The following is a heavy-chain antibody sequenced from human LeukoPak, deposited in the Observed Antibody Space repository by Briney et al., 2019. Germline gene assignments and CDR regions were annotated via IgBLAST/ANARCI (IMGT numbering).Heavy chain of an antibody. CDR3: ATSGGDWFDP. Sequence: SETLSLTCAVSGGSISSSNWWSWVRQPPGKGLEWIGEIYHSGSTNYNPSLKSRVTILVDTSKNQFSLKLNSVTAADTAFYYCATSGGDWFDPWGQGTLVTVSS. D-gene: IGHD3-16*01. J-gene: IGHJ5*02. CDR2: IYHSGST. V-gene: IGHV4-4*02. CDR1: GGSISSSNW.